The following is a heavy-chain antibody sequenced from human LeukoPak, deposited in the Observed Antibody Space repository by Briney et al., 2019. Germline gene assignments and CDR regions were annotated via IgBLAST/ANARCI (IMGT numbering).Heavy chain of an antibody. J-gene: IGHJ3*02. V-gene: IGHV3-30*18. Sequence: GRSLRLSCAASGFTFSSYGMHWVRQAPGKGLEWVAVISYDGSNKYYADSVKGRFTISRDNSKNTLYLQMNSLRAEDTAVYYCAKGRFYGSGRPDAFDIWGQGTMVTVSS. CDR2: ISYDGSNK. CDR1: GFTFSSYG. CDR3: AKGRFYGSGRPDAFDI. D-gene: IGHD3-10*01.